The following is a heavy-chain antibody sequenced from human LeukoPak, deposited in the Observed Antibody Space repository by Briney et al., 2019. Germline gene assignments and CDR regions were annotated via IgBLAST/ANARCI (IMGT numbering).Heavy chain of an antibody. J-gene: IGHJ4*02. V-gene: IGHV4-59*08. CDR3: ARRTGSAWDNYGDYVGPFDY. D-gene: IGHD4-17*01. CDR1: SGSISSYY. CDR2: IYYSGST. Sequence: SETLSLTCTVSSGSISSYYWSWIRQPPGKGLEWIGYIYYSGSTNYNPSLKSRVTISVDTSKNQFSLKLSSVTAADTAVYYCARRTGSAWDNYGDYVGPFDYWGQGTLVTVSS.